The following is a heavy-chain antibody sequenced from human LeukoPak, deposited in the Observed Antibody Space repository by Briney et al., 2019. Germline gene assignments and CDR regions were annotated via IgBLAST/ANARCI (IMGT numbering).Heavy chain of an antibody. CDR1: GFTFNNYW. J-gene: IGHJ6*02. V-gene: IGHV3-74*01. CDR3: TRTGYRHGMYV. Sequence: TGGSLRLSCAASGFTFNNYWIHWVRQAPGKGLVWVSSTSTDGSTTVYGDSVKGRFTISRDNGKNTLDLQLNSLRVEDTAVYFCTRTGYRHGMYVWGQGTTVTVSS. CDR2: TSTDGSTT. D-gene: IGHD3-16*02.